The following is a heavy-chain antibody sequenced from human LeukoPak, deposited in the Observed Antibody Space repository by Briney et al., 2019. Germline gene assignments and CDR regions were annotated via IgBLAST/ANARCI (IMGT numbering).Heavy chain of an antibody. D-gene: IGHD3-10*01. J-gene: IGHJ4*02. CDR3: ARLDGSLAHISGSFPDF. Sequence: SEALSLTCSVSGDSFTNNDFFWGWIRQPPGKGLEWIANIQYSGRTYYNSSLRSRVSMSRDTSKNQFSLKVTSVTAADTAVYYCARLDGSLAHISGSFPDFWGQGILVTVSS. CDR1: GDSFTNNDFF. CDR2: IQYSGRT. V-gene: IGHV4-39*01.